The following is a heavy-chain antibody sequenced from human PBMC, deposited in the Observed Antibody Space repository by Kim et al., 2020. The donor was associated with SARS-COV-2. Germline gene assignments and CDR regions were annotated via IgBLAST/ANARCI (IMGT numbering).Heavy chain of an antibody. V-gene: IGHV1-2*02. Sequence: ASVKVSCKASGYTFPGHYIHWVRQAPGQGPEWSTWINPNSGATNYAQNFQGRVTMTTDTSISTAYMELSRLRSDDTAVYYCARGGLLGDSSAYYYPPFAYWGQGTLVSVSS. CDR1: GYTFPGHY. CDR2: INPNSGAT. CDR3: ARGGLLGDSSAYYYPPFAY. D-gene: IGHD3-22*01. J-gene: IGHJ4*02.